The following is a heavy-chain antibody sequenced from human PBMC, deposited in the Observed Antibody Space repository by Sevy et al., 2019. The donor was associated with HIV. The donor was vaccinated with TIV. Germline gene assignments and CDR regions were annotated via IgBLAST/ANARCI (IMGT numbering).Heavy chain of an antibody. Sequence: SETLSLTCTVSGGSISSYYWSWIRQPPGKGLEWIGYIYYSGSTNYNPSLKSRVTISVDTSKNQFSLKLSSVTAADTAVYYCARDLHNRRAVAGHDGGRGLDIWGQGTMVTVSS. J-gene: IGHJ3*02. D-gene: IGHD6-19*01. CDR2: IYYSGST. V-gene: IGHV4-59*01. CDR3: ARDLHNRRAVAGHDGGRGLDI. CDR1: GGSISSYY.